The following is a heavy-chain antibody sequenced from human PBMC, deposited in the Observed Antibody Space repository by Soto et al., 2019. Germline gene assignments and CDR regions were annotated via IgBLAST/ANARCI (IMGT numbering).Heavy chain of an antibody. J-gene: IGHJ4*02. Sequence: EVQLVESGGGLVQPGGSLRLSCAASGFTFSSYSMNWVRQAPGKGLEWVSDISSSSSTIYYADSVKGRFTISRDNAKNSLYLQMNSLRDEDTAVYYCARDLGPYYYDSSGYNYFDYWGQGTLVTVSS. CDR2: ISSSSSTI. CDR3: ARDLGPYYYDSSGYNYFDY. CDR1: GFTFSSYS. D-gene: IGHD3-22*01. V-gene: IGHV3-48*02.